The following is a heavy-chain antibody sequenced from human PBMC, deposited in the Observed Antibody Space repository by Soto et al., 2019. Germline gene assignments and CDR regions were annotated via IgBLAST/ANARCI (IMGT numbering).Heavy chain of an antibody. V-gene: IGHV1-8*01. Sequence: QVQLVQSGAEVKKPGASVKVSCKASGYTFTSYDINWVRQATGQGLEWMGWMNPNSGNTGYAQKLQGRVTMTRNTSITTGYMELTSLRSEDTAVYYCARSRSRGTACDYWGQGTLVTVSS. D-gene: IGHD2-2*01. CDR3: ARSRSRGTACDY. J-gene: IGHJ4*02. CDR1: GYTFTSYD. CDR2: MNPNSGNT.